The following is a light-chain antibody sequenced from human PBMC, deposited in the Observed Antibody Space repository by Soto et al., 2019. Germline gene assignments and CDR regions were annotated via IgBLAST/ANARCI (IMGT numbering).Light chain of an antibody. CDR3: QQRSIWPLT. CDR2: DAS. V-gene: IGKV3-11*01. CDR1: QSVSSY. J-gene: IGKJ5*01. Sequence: EIVLTQSPATLSLSPGERATLSCRASQSVSSYLLWYQQKPGQAPRLLIYDASNRATGIPARFSGSGSETDFTLTISSLESEDFAFYYCQQRSIWPLTFGQGTRLEIK.